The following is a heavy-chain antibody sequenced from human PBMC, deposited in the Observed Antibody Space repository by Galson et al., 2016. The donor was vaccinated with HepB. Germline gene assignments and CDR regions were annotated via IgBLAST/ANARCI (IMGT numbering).Heavy chain of an antibody. J-gene: IGHJ4*02. V-gene: IGHV1-2*06. CDR2: INPNSGGT. CDR1: GYTFTGYY. CDR3: AVVLNKSMGDD. Sequence: SVKVSCKASGYTFTGYYIDWVRQAPGQGLEWMGRINPNSGGTKYVQKFQGRVTMTRDTSISTAYMELSRLRSDDTAVYYCAVVLNKSMGDDWGQGTLVTVSS. D-gene: IGHD1/OR15-1a*01.